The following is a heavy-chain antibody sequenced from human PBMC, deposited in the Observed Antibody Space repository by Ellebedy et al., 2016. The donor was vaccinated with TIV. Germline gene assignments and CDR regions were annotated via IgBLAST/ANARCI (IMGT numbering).Heavy chain of an antibody. CDR2: ISQDGSQK. CDR3: VREDAEAGADSFQH. J-gene: IGHJ1*01. Sequence: GESLKISCATSGFTFSGYWMSWVRQAPGKGLEWVANISQDGSQKNYPDSVKGRFTISRDNKKNSVFLQMNSLRAEDTAPYYCVREDAEAGADSFQHWGQGTLVTVSS. V-gene: IGHV3-7*03. CDR1: GFTFSGYW. D-gene: IGHD6-13*01.